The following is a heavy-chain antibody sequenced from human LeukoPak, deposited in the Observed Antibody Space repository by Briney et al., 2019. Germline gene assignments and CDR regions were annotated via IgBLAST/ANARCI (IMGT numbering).Heavy chain of an antibody. J-gene: IGHJ4*02. CDR3: CGSGWLAGPFCY. CDR1: GGSITKNGYY. CDR2: KSGST. V-gene: IGHV4-39*07. Sequence: SETLSLTCSVSGGSITKNGYYWGWIRQSPETGLEWIGSKSGSTYYNPSLNSRAIISVATSKNQFSLKLTSVTAADTASYYSCGSGWLAGPFCYWGQGAPVTVSS. D-gene: IGHD6-19*01.